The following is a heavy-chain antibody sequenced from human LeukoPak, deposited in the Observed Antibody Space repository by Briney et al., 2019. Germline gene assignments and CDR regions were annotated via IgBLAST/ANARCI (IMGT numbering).Heavy chain of an antibody. CDR2: ISGSGGST. CDR3: ANRPVDYYYGMDV. D-gene: IGHD6-19*01. Sequence: GGSLRLSCAASGFTFSSYAMSWVRQAPGKGPEWVSAISGSGGSTYYADSVKGRFTISRDNSKNTLYLQMNSLRAEDTAVYYCANRPVDYYYGMDVWGQGATVTVSS. V-gene: IGHV3-23*01. J-gene: IGHJ6*02. CDR1: GFTFSSYA.